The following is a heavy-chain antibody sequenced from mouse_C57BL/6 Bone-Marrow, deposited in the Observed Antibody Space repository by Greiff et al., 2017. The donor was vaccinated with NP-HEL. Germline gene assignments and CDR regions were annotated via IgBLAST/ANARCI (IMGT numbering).Heavy chain of an antibody. Sequence: VQLQQPGAELVKPGASVKLSCKASGYTFTSYWMHWVKQRPGRGLEWIGRIDPNRGGTKYNEKFKSKATLTVDKPSSTAYMQLSSLTSEDSAVYYCARRGDYYGSSSWFAYWGQGTLVTVSA. CDR2: IDPNRGGT. D-gene: IGHD1-1*01. J-gene: IGHJ3*01. CDR3: ARRGDYYGSSSWFAY. V-gene: IGHV1-72*01. CDR1: GYTFTSYW.